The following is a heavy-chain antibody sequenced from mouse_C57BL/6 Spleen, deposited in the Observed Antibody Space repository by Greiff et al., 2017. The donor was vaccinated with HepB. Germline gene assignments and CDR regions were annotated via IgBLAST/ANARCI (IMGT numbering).Heavy chain of an antibody. CDR1: GYTFTDYN. Sequence: VQLQQSGPELVKPGASVKMSCKASGYTFTDYNMHWVKQSHGKSLEWIGYINPNNGGTSYNQKFKGKATLTVNKSSSTAYMELRSLTSEDSAVYDCARSRVHDVDYWGQGTTLTVSS. CDR2: INPNNGGT. D-gene: IGHD2-12*01. J-gene: IGHJ2*01. V-gene: IGHV1-22*01. CDR3: ARSRVHDVDY.